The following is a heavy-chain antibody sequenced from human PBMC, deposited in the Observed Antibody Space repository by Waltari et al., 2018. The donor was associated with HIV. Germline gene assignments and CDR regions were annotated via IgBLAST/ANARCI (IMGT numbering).Heavy chain of an antibody. Sequence: EVQLLESGGGLVQPGGSLRLSCRASGFSFSIYAMNWVRQAPGKGREWVCGISGSGDNRYEAESVKGRFTISRDNSKNKVVLQMKSLRPEDTAFYYCTKDPVTAVGNINWFDPWGQGTLVTVSS. V-gene: IGHV3-23*01. D-gene: IGHD6-13*01. CDR1: GFSFSIYA. CDR3: TKDPVTAVGNINWFDP. J-gene: IGHJ5*02. CDR2: ISGSGDNR.